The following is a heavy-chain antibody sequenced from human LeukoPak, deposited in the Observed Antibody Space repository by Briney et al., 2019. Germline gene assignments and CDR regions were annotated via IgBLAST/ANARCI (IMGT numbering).Heavy chain of an antibody. D-gene: IGHD4-17*01. CDR3: ARDRKGRTYGDPYWFFDL. CDR2: ISSSSSSI. CDR1: GFTFSSYS. V-gene: IGHV3-21*06. Sequence: GXSLRLSCAASGFTFSSYSMNWVRQAPGKGLDWVSSISSSSSSISYADSMKGRFTISRDNVKNLLFLQMNSLRAEDTAIYYCARDRKGRTYGDPYWFFDLWGRGTLVSVSS. J-gene: IGHJ2*01.